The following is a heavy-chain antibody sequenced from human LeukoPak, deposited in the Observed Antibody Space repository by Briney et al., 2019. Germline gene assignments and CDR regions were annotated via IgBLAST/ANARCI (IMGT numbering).Heavy chain of an antibody. CDR2: IYHSGST. D-gene: IGHD4-17*01. J-gene: IGHJ4*02. V-gene: IGHV4-38-2*02. CDR3: ASSSRC. CDR1: GYSISSGYY. Sequence: PSETLSLTCTVSGYSISSGYYWGWIRQPPGKGLEWIGSIYHSGSTYYNPSLRSRVTISVDTTKNQFSLKLSSVTAADTPVYYCASSSRCWGQGTLVSVSS.